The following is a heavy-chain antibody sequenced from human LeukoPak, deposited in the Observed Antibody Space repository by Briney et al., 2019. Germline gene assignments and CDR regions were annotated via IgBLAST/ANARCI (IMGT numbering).Heavy chain of an antibody. CDR1: GFTFSSYG. Sequence: GGSLRLSCAASGFTFSSYGMHWVRQAPGKGLEWVAVISYDGSNKYYADSVKGRFTISRDNSKNTLYLQMNSLRAEDTAVYYCAKRSLYYYYGMDVWGQGTTVTVS. CDR2: ISYDGSNK. D-gene: IGHD2/OR15-2a*01. CDR3: AKRSLYYYYGMDV. V-gene: IGHV3-30*18. J-gene: IGHJ6*02.